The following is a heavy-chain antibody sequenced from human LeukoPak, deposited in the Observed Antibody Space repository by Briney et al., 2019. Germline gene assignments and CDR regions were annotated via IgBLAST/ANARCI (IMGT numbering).Heavy chain of an antibody. CDR3: ARDVDCSSTSCNVFAFDI. CDR1: GYSISSGYY. D-gene: IGHD2-2*01. J-gene: IGHJ3*02. CDR2: IYQSGST. V-gene: IGHV4-38-2*02. Sequence: SETLSLTCVVSGYSISSGYYWGWIRRPPGKGLEWIGSIYQSGSTYYNPSLKSRVTISLDTSKNQFSLKLSSVTAADTAVYYCARDVDCSSTSCNVFAFDIWGQGTMVTVSS.